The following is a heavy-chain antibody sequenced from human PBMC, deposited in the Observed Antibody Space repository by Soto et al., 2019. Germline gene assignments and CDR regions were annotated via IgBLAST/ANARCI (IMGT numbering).Heavy chain of an antibody. Sequence: QGQLVQSGTEVKKPGASVKVSCKASGYTFTTYGITWVRQAPGQGLEWMGWINAYNGHTKYAQKCQGRVTVTTDTPTRTAHMELTSFRSDDTAVYYCAEDRAGLDPWGQGSLVIVSP. CDR2: INAYNGHT. D-gene: IGHD6-19*01. CDR3: AEDRAGLDP. V-gene: IGHV1-18*01. J-gene: IGHJ5*02. CDR1: GYTFTTYG.